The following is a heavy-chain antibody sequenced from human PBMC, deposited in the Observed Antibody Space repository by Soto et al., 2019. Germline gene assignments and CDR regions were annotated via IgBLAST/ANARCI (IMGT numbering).Heavy chain of an antibody. J-gene: IGHJ4*02. CDR3: APKHLAAAGYCFDY. V-gene: IGHV2-5*02. D-gene: IGHD6-13*01. Sequence: QVTLKESGPTLVKPTQTLTLTCSFSGFSLYTPGVGVGWVRQPPGKALEWLALIYWDDDKRYSPTVKSRLTIAKDTSKNQVVLTMTNVDPVDTATYYCAPKHLAAAGYCFDYWGQGTLVTVSS. CDR1: GFSLYTPGVG. CDR2: IYWDDDK.